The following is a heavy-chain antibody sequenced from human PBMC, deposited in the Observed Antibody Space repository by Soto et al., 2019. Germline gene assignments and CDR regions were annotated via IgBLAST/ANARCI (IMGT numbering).Heavy chain of an antibody. J-gene: IGHJ6*02. V-gene: IGHV4-34*01. CDR2: INHSGST. Sequence: SETLSLTCAVYGGSFSGYYWSWIRQPPGKGLEWIGEINHSGSTNYNPSLKSRVTISVDPSKNQFSLKLSSVTAADTAVYYCARWGNGSGSYYQHIYYYYGMDVWGQGTTVT. CDR3: ARWGNGSGSYYQHIYYYYGMDV. D-gene: IGHD3-10*01. CDR1: GGSFSGYY.